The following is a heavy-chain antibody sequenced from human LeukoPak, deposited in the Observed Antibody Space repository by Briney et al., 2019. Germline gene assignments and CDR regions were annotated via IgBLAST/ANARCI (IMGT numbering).Heavy chain of an antibody. CDR1: GGTFSSYA. CDR2: IIPIFGTA. J-gene: IGHJ3*02. D-gene: IGHD3-10*01. CDR3: ARNYGSDAFDI. Sequence: GASVKVSCKASGGTFSSYAISWVRQAPGQGLEWMGGIIPIFGTANYAQKFQGRVTITADKSTSTAYMELSSLRSEDTAVYYCARNYGSDAFDIWGQGTMVTVSS. V-gene: IGHV1-69*06.